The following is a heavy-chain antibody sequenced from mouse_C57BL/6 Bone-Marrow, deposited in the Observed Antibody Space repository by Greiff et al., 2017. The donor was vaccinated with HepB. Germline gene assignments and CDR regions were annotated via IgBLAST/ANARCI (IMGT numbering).Heavy chain of an antibody. Sequence: EVKLVESGGGLVQPGGSLSLSCAASGFTFTDYYMSWVRQPPGKALEWLGFIRNKANGYTTEYSASVKGRFTISRDNSQSILYLQMNALRAEDSATYYCARWDYYGEVYAMDYWGQGTSVTVSS. D-gene: IGHD1-1*01. CDR3: ARWDYYGEVYAMDY. CDR2: IRNKANGYTT. J-gene: IGHJ4*01. CDR1: GFTFTDYY. V-gene: IGHV7-3*01.